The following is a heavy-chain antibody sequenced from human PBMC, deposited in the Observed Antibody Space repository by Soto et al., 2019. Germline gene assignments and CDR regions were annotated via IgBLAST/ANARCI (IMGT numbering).Heavy chain of an antibody. Sequence: ASVKVSCKASGYTFTSYVISWVRQAPGKRFEWMGWINTCNGNAVYSLKFQGRVTFTSDTPANTAYIELNSLTSEDTAVYYCARGGYFGDYAGYWGQGTPVTVSS. CDR3: ARGGYFGDYAGY. CDR1: GYTFTSYV. J-gene: IGHJ4*02. V-gene: IGHV1-3*04. D-gene: IGHD4-17*01. CDR2: INTCNGNA.